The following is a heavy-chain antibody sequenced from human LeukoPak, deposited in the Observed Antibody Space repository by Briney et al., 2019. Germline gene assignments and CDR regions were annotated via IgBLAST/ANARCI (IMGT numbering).Heavy chain of an antibody. CDR2: ISYDGSDK. CDR3: AKVWVRKVINS. D-gene: IGHD3-10*01. J-gene: IGHJ4*02. CDR1: GFTFSNFG. V-gene: IGHV3-30*18. Sequence: GGSLRLSCAASGFTFSNFGMHWVRQAPGKGLGWVALISYDGSDKYYADSVKGRFTISRDNSKNTLYLQLNSLRAEDTAVYYCAKVWVRKVINSWGQGTLVTVSS.